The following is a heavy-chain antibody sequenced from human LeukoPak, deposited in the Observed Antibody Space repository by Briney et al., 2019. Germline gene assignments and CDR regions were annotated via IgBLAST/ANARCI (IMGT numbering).Heavy chain of an antibody. CDR3: ARDGDGYNLD. CDR1: GYTFTGYY. CDR2: INSNNGDT. D-gene: IGHD5-24*01. V-gene: IGHV1-2*02. Sequence: ASVRVSCKASGYTFTGYYLHWVRQAPGQGLEWVGGINSNNGDTHYAQNFQGRVTMTRDTSISTAYMELSRLGSDDTAVYYCARDGDGYNLDWGQGTLVTVSS. J-gene: IGHJ4*02.